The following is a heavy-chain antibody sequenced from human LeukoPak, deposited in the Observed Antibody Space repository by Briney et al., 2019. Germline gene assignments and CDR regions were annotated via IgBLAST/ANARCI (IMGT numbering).Heavy chain of an antibody. J-gene: IGHJ4*02. V-gene: IGHV1-18*01. Sequence: ASVKLSCKASGYTFTSYGISWVRQAPGQGLEWMGWISAYNGNTNYAQKLQGRVTMTTDTSTSTAYMELRSLRSDDTAVYYCARDLGYDSSGYLDYWGQRTLVTVSS. D-gene: IGHD3-22*01. CDR1: GYTFTSYG. CDR2: ISAYNGNT. CDR3: ARDLGYDSSGYLDY.